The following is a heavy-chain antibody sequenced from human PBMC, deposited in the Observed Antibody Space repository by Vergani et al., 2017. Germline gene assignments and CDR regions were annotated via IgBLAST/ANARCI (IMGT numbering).Heavy chain of an antibody. D-gene: IGHD1-1*01. CDR1: GFTFSSYG. V-gene: IGHV3-30*18. CDR2: ISYDGSNK. Sequence: QVQLVESGGGVVQPGRSLRLSCAASGFTFSSYGMHWVRQAPGKGLEWVAVISYDGSNKYYADSVKGRFTISRDNSKNTLYLQMNSLRAEDTAVYYCAKDLSRTPGNDFDYWGQGTLVTVSS. J-gene: IGHJ4*02. CDR3: AKDLSRTPGNDFDY.